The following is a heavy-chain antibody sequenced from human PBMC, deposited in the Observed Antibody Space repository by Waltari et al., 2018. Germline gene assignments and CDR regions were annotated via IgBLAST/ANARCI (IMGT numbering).Heavy chain of an antibody. CDR2: IYTSGST. CDR3: AMLTPEYYFDY. D-gene: IGHD1-20*01. Sequence: QVQLQESGPGLVKPSQTLSLTCTVSGGSISSGSYYWSWIRQPAGKGLEWIGRIYTSGSTNYNPSLKSRFTISVDTSKNQFSLKLSSVTAADTAVYYCAMLTPEYYFDYWGQGTLVTVSS. CDR1: GGSISSGSYY. J-gene: IGHJ4*02. V-gene: IGHV4-61*02.